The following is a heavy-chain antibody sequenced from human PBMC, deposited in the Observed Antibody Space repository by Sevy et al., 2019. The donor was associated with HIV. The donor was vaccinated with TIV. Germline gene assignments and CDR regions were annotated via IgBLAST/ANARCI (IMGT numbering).Heavy chain of an antibody. CDR1: GGTFSSYA. V-gene: IGHV1-69*13. CDR3: ARDGVVVVPDAIVPGVLYGMDV. CDR2: IIPIFGTA. J-gene: IGHJ6*02. Sequence: ASVKVSCKASGGTFSSYAISWVRQAPGQGLEWMGGIIPIFGTANYAQKFQGTVTITADESTSTAYMELSSLRSEDTAVYYCARDGVVVVPDAIVPGVLYGMDVWGQGTTVTVSS. D-gene: IGHD2-2*02.